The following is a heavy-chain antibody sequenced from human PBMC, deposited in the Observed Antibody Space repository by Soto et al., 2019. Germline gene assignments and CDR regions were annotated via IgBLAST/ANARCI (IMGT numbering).Heavy chain of an antibody. Sequence: GGSLRLSCAASGFTFSSYGMHWVRQAPGKGLEWVAVIWYDGSNKYYAESVKGRFTISRDNSKNTLYLQMNSLRAEYTAVYYCARDGGIAAAGTYLDYWGQGTLVTVSS. D-gene: IGHD6-13*01. CDR2: IWYDGSNK. V-gene: IGHV3-33*01. CDR1: GFTFSSYG. J-gene: IGHJ4*02. CDR3: ARDGGIAAAGTYLDY.